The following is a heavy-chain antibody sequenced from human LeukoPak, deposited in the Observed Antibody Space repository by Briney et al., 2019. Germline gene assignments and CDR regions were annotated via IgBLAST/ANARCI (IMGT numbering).Heavy chain of an antibody. J-gene: IGHJ6*03. Sequence: SQTLSLTCTVSGGSISSGDYYWSWIRQPPGKGLEWIGDIYYSGSTYYNPSLKSRVTISVDTSKNQFSLKLSAVTAAGTAVYYCARSNYDFWSGYYYYMDVWGKGTTVTVSS. CDR3: ARSNYDFWSGYYYYMDV. CDR1: GGSISSGDYY. V-gene: IGHV4-30-4*08. D-gene: IGHD3-3*01. CDR2: IYYSGST.